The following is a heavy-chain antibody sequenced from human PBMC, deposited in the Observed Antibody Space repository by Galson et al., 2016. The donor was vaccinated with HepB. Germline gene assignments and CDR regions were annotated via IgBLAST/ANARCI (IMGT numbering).Heavy chain of an antibody. Sequence: SLRLSRAASGFKFSSYGMHWVRQAPGKGLEWVAVIWFDGSELYYADSVKGRFTISRDNSKNTLFLQMNSLRAEDTAVYYCAKTLYGGNSDWGQGTLVTVSS. CDR1: GFKFSSYG. D-gene: IGHD4-23*01. V-gene: IGHV3-33*06. J-gene: IGHJ4*02. CDR3: AKTLYGGNSD. CDR2: IWFDGSEL.